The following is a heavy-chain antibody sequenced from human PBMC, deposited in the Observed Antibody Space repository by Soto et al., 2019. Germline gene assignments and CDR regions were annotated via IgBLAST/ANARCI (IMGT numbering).Heavy chain of an antibody. Sequence: GGSLRLSCAASGFTFSSYAMSWVRQAPGKGLEWVSAISGSGGSTYYADSVKGRFTISRDNSKNTLYLQMNSLRAEDTAVYYCAKDHNDFWSGPNWFDSWGQGTLVTVS. CDR2: ISGSGGST. V-gene: IGHV3-23*01. J-gene: IGHJ5*01. CDR3: AKDHNDFWSGPNWFDS. CDR1: GFTFSSYA. D-gene: IGHD3-3*01.